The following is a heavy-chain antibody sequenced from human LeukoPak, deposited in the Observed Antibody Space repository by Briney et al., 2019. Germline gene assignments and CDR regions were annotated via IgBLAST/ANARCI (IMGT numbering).Heavy chain of an antibody. CDR2: MNPNSGNT. D-gene: IGHD1-26*01. CDR3: ASYSVGAPSGAFDV. Sequence: ASVKVSCKASGYTFTSYDINWVRQATGQGLEWMGWMNPNSGNTGYAQKFQGRVTITRNTSISTAYMELSSLRSEDTAVYYCASYSVGAPSGAFDVWGQGTMVTVSS. CDR1: GYTFTSYD. J-gene: IGHJ3*01. V-gene: IGHV1-8*03.